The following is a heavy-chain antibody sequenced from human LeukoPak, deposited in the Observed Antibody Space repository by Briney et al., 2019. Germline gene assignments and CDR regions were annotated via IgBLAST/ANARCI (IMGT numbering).Heavy chain of an antibody. CDR2: IKEDGSDQ. J-gene: IGHJ6*02. Sequence: GGSLRLSCAVSGFSFSIHWMSWFRQAPGKRLEWVANIKEDGSDQNYVDSVKGRFAISRDNAKNSLFLQINGLRAEDTAVYYCAKDRLAYSGHDYMYYYYGMDVWGQGTTVTVSS. D-gene: IGHD5-12*01. V-gene: IGHV3-7*03. CDR3: AKDRLAYSGHDYMYYYYGMDV. CDR1: GFSFSIHW.